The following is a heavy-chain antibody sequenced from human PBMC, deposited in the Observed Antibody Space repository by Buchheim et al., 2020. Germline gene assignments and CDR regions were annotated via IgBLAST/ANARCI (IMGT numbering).Heavy chain of an antibody. V-gene: IGHV1-2*02. Sequence: QVQLVQSGAEVKKPGASVKVSCKASGYTFTGYYMHWVRQAPGQGLEWMGWINPNSGGTNYAQKFQGRVTMTRDPSISTAYMELSMLRSDDTAVYYCARGGYYDSSGYGDYYYYGMDVWGQGTT. J-gene: IGHJ6*02. D-gene: IGHD3-22*01. CDR1: GYTFTGYY. CDR3: ARGGYYDSSGYGDYYYYGMDV. CDR2: INPNSGGT.